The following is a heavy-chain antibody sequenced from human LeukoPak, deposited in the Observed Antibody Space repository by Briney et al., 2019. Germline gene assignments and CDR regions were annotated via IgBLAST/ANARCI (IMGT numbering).Heavy chain of an antibody. Sequence: GGSLRVSCAASGFTLSSTYMSWVRRAPGKGLEGVSVIYSGGNIYYIDSVKGRFTISRDTSKNTLYLQMNSLRAEDTAVYYCASRHCSGGGCYFAGADPFDYWGQGTLVTVSS. D-gene: IGHD2-15*01. J-gene: IGHJ4*02. CDR2: IYSGGNI. CDR1: GFTLSSTY. CDR3: ASRHCSGGGCYFAGADPFDY. V-gene: IGHV3-53*01.